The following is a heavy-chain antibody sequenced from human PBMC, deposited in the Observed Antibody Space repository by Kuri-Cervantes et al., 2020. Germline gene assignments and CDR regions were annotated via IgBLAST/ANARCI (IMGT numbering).Heavy chain of an antibody. J-gene: IGHJ4*02. CDR1: GYTFTDYT. V-gene: IGHV1-3*01. D-gene: IGHD4-11*01. CDR2: INVGYGNT. Sequence: ASVKVSCKASGYTFTDYTVHWVRQAPGQRLEWLGWINVGYGNTKYSQKFQGRVTITRDTYASTAYMDLSSLRSEDTAVYYCARESSNYALDYWGQGTLVTVSS. CDR3: ARESSNYALDY.